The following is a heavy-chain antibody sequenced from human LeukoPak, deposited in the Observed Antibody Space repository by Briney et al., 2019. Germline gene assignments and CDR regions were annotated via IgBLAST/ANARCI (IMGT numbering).Heavy chain of an antibody. CDR3: ARQSISGSSLSYFDY. J-gene: IGHJ4*02. CDR2: IYDSGST. CDR1: GGSISSYY. Sequence: SETLSLTCTVSGGSISSYYWGWIRQPPGKGLEWIRNIYDSGSTNYNPSLKSRVTISVDTSKNQCSLKLSSVTAADTAVYYCARQSISGSSLSYFDYWGQGTLVNVSS. D-gene: IGHD3-22*01. V-gene: IGHV4-59*01.